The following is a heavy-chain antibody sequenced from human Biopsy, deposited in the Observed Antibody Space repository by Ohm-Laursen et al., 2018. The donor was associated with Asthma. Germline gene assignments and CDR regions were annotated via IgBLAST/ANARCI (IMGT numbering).Heavy chain of an antibody. D-gene: IGHD6-19*01. Sequence: SLRLSCTASGFTFSNYAMSWVRQAPGKGLEWVSSITGSGGFTYYADSVKGWFTISRDKSENTLYLQMNSLRAEDTAVYYCARGDSSGWSHYYFDYWGQGTLVTVSS. CDR3: ARGDSSGWSHYYFDY. CDR1: GFTFSNYA. V-gene: IGHV3-23*01. CDR2: ITGSGGFT. J-gene: IGHJ4*02.